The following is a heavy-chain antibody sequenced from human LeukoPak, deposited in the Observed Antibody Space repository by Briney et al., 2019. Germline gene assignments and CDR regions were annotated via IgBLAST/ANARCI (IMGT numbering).Heavy chain of an antibody. CDR3: ARRNLGIVVVPAATERVHNWFDP. Sequence: SQTLSLTCTVSGGSISSGDYYWSWIRQPPGKGLEWIGYIYYSGSTYYNPSLKSRVTISVDTSKNQFSLKLSSVTAADTAVYYCARRNLGIVVVPAATERVHNWFDPWGQGTLVTVSS. CDR1: GGSISSGDYY. V-gene: IGHV4-30-4*08. CDR2: IYYSGST. D-gene: IGHD2-2*01. J-gene: IGHJ5*02.